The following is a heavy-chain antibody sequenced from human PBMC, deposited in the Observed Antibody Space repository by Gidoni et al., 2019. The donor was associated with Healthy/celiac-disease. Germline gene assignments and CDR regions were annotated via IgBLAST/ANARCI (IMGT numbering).Heavy chain of an antibody. J-gene: IGHJ6*02. D-gene: IGHD6-13*01. CDR1: GGTFSSYA. CDR3: ARGVRIAAAGVPDYYYYGMDV. V-gene: IGHV1-69*01. Sequence: QVQLVQSGAEVKKPGSSVKVSCKASGGTFSSYAISWVRPAPGQGLEWMGGIIPIFGTANYAQKFQGRVTITADESTSTAYMELSSLRSEDTAVYYCARGVRIAAAGVPDYYYYGMDVWGQGTTVTVSS. CDR2: IIPIFGTA.